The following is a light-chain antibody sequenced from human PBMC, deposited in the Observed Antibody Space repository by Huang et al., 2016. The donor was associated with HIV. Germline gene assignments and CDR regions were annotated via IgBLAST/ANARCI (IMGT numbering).Light chain of an antibody. CDR2: GAS. CDR3: QQYAYTPPT. CDR1: QRVTSNY. V-gene: IGKV3-20*01. J-gene: IGKJ1*01. Sequence: EIVLTQSPGTLSLSPGERATLSCMASQRVTSNYLAWYQQKFGQAPRLLIYGASTRATGFPARFSGSGSGTDVTLTISRLEPDDIAVYYCQQYAYTPPTFGQGTKVEIK.